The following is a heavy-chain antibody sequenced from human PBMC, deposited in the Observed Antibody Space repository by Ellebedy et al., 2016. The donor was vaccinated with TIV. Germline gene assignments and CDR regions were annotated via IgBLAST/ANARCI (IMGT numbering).Heavy chain of an antibody. D-gene: IGHD5-12*01. CDR3: AGVRGYSGYEYFDS. Sequence: MPSETLSLTCTVSGGSVIGHYWSWIRQPPGRGLEWIGYIHYSGSTNYSPSLRGRVIISVDTSKNQFSLNLRSVTAADTAVYFCAGVRGYSGYEYFDSWGQGALVSVSS. CDR1: GGSVIGHY. CDR2: IHYSGST. V-gene: IGHV4-59*02. J-gene: IGHJ4*02.